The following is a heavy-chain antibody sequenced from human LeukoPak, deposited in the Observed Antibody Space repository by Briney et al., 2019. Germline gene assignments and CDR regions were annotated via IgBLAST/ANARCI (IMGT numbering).Heavy chain of an antibody. J-gene: IGHJ4*02. CDR3: ASLYSSSWYDY. CDR2: INHSGST. V-gene: IGHV4-34*01. Sequence: IPSETLSLTCAVYGGSFSGYYWSWIRQPPGKGLEWIGEINHSGSTNYNPSLKSRVTISVDTSKNQFSLKLSSVTAADTAVYYCASLYSSSWYDYWGQGTLVTVSS. D-gene: IGHD6-13*01. CDR1: GGSFSGYY.